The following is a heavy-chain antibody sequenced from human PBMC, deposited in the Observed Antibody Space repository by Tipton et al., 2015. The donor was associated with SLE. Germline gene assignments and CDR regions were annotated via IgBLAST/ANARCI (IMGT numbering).Heavy chain of an antibody. V-gene: IGHV4-38-2*01. CDR3: VRSNEGSLRSDS. Sequence: GLVKPSETLSLKCAVSGYSISRGYYWGWIRQPPAMGLEWIGIIYHNGNTHYNPSLKNRLTISVDTAKNHISLDLNSVTAADTAVYYCVRSNEGSLRSDSWGQGTLVTVSS. CDR1: GYSISRGYY. J-gene: IGHJ4*02. CDR2: IYHNGNT. D-gene: IGHD4-11*01.